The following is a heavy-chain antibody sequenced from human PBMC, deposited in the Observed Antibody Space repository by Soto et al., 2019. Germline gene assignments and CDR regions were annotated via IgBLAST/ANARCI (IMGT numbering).Heavy chain of an antibody. CDR2: ISAYNGNT. CDR1: GYTFTSYG. CDR3: ASYWVVPAAYDGMDV. Sequence: QVQLVQSGAEVKKPGASVKVSCKASGYTFTSYGISWVRQAPGQGLEWMGWISAYNGNTNYAQKLQGRVTMTTDTSTSTAYMERRTLTSDDTAVYYCASYWVVPAAYDGMDVWGQGTTVTVSS. D-gene: IGHD2-2*01. J-gene: IGHJ6*02. V-gene: IGHV1-18*01.